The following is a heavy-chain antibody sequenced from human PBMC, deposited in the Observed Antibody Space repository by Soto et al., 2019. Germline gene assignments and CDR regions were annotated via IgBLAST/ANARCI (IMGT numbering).Heavy chain of an antibody. Sequence: SENLSLTCTVSGGSVSSGSYYWSWIRQPPGKGLEWIGYIYYSGSTNYNPSLKSRVTISVDTSKNQFSLKLSSVTAADTAVYYCARRGSSLGFDYWGQGTLVTVSS. D-gene: IGHD1-26*01. V-gene: IGHV4-61*01. J-gene: IGHJ4*02. CDR1: GGSVSSGSYY. CDR3: ARRGSSLGFDY. CDR2: IYYSGST.